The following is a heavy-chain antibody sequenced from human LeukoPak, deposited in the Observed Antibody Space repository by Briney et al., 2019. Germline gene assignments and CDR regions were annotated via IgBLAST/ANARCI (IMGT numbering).Heavy chain of an antibody. V-gene: IGHV1-18*01. CDR1: GYTFTSYG. Sequence: ASVKVSCKASGYTFTSYGISWVRQAPGQGLEWMGWISAYNGNTNYAQKLQGRVTMTTDTSTSTAYIELRSLRSDDTAVYYCARGPYGDYNYYYYYYMDVWGKGTTVTISS. D-gene: IGHD4-17*01. CDR2: ISAYNGNT. CDR3: ARGPYGDYNYYYYYYMDV. J-gene: IGHJ6*03.